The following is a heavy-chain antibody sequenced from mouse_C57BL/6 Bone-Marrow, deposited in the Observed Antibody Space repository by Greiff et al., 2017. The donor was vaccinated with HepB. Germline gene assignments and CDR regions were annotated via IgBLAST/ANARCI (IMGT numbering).Heavy chain of an antibody. Sequence: EVQRVESGPELVKPGASVKISCKASGYSFTGYYMHWVKQSHGNILDWIGYIYPYNGVSSYNQKFKGKATLTVDKSSSTAYMELRSLTSEDSAVYYCARALYSNSFAYWGQGTLVTVSA. CDR2: IYPYNGVS. CDR3: ARALYSNSFAY. D-gene: IGHD2-5*01. J-gene: IGHJ3*01. V-gene: IGHV1-31*01. CDR1: GYSFTGYY.